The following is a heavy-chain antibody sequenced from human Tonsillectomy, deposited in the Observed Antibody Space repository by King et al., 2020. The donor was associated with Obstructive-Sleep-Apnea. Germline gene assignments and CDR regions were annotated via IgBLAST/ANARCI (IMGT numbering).Heavy chain of an antibody. D-gene: IGHD2-2*01. CDR2: IYHSGNT. CDR1: GASVSSGGYS. CDR3: ATGASHVDDYYGMDV. J-gene: IGHJ6*02. Sequence: QVQLQESGSGLVKPSQTLSLTCAVSGASVSSGGYSWSWIRQPPEKGLEWIGYIYHSGNTYYNPSLKSRVTISVDRSKNQFSLKLSSVTAADTAVYYCATGASHVDDYYGMDVWGQGTTVTVSS. V-gene: IGHV4-30-2*01.